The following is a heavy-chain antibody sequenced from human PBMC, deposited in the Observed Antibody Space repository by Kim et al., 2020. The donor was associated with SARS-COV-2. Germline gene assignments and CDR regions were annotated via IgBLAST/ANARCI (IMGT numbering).Heavy chain of an antibody. J-gene: IGHJ4*02. CDR3: ARGDTLWFGELPVDY. CDR2: ISYDGSNK. Sequence: GGSLRLSCAASGFTFSSYAMHWVRQAPGKGLEWVAVISYDGSNKYYADSVKGRFTISRDNSKNTLYLQMNSLRAEDMAVYYCARGDTLWFGELPVDYWGQGTLVTVSS. V-gene: IGHV3-30*04. D-gene: IGHD3-10*01. CDR1: GFTFSSYA.